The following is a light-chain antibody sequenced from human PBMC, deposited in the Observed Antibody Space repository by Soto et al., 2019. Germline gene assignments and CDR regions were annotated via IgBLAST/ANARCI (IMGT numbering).Light chain of an antibody. CDR3: QKYGSIPIT. V-gene: IGKV1-33*01. Sequence: DIPMTQSPSSLSASVGDRVTITCQASQDITNYLNWYQQKPGKAPKLLIYDASNLETGVPSRFSGSGSGTDFSLTISSLQSEDIGTYYWQKYGSIPITFGQGTRLEIK. J-gene: IGKJ5*01. CDR2: DAS. CDR1: QDITNY.